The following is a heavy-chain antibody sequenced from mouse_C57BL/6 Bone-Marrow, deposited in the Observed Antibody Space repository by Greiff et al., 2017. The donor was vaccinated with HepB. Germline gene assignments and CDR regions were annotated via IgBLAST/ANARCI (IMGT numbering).Heavy chain of an antibody. J-gene: IGHJ4*01. V-gene: IGHV1-72*01. CDR2: IDPNSGGT. CDR3: ATYYGSSDPYAMDY. CDR1: GYTFTSYW. Sequence: QVQLQQPGAELVKPGASVKLSCKASGYTFTSYWMHWVKQRPGRGLEWIGRIDPNSGGTKYNEKFKSEATLTVDKPSSTAYMQLSSLTSEDSAVYYCATYYGSSDPYAMDYWGQGTSVTVSS. D-gene: IGHD1-1*01.